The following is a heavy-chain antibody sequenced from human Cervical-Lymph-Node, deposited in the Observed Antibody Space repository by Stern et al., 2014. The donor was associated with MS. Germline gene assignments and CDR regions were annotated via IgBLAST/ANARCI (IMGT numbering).Heavy chain of an antibody. D-gene: IGHD2-15*01. V-gene: IGHV1-18*04. CDR3: ARGLLGSENAFDF. Sequence: VQLVESGAEVKKPGASVKVSCKASGYTFTSYGISWVRQAPGQGLEWMGWTSAGSATATHAQKLRGRVTIATDTSTSTADMELRSLRSDDTSVYYCARGLLGSENAFDFWGQGTMVTVSS. CDR1: GYTFTSYG. CDR2: TSAGSATA. J-gene: IGHJ3*01.